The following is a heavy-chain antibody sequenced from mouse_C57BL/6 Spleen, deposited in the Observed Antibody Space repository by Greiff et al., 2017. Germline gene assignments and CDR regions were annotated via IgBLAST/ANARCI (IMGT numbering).Heavy chain of an antibody. Sequence: QVQLQQPGAELVRPGTSVKLSCKASGYTFTSYWMHWVKQRPGQGLAWIGVIDPSDSYTNYNQKFKGKATLTVDTSSSTAYMQLSSLTSEDAAVYYCARERGSYVGYWGQGTTLTVSS. V-gene: IGHV1-59*01. D-gene: IGHD1-1*01. J-gene: IGHJ2*01. CDR3: ARERGSYVGY. CDR2: IDPSDSYT. CDR1: GYTFTSYW.